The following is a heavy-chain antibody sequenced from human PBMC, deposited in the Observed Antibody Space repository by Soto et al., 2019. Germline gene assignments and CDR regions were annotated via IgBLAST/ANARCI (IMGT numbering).Heavy chain of an antibody. D-gene: IGHD6-19*01. Sequence: QLQLQESGPGLVKPSETLSLTCTVSGGSISSSSYYWGWIRQPPGKGLEWIGSIYYSGSTYYNPSLKSRVTISVDTSKNQFSLKLSSVTAADTAVYYCARTGGPRGGWYPYYFDYWGQGTLVTVSS. CDR2: IYYSGST. J-gene: IGHJ4*02. V-gene: IGHV4-39*01. CDR1: GGSISSSSYY. CDR3: ARTGGPRGGWYPYYFDY.